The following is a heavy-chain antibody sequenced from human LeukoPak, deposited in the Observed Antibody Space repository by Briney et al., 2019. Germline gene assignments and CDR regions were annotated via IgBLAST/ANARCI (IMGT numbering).Heavy chain of an antibody. Sequence: PGGSLRLSCAASGFSFSDYYMSWIRQAPGKGLEWVSYISSRTSDTNYVDSAKGRFTISRDNAKNSLFLQMNSLRAEDTAVYYCTRVGSSGSVDYWGQGTLVTVSS. J-gene: IGHJ4*02. CDR2: ISSRTSDT. D-gene: IGHD1-1*01. CDR3: TRVGSSGSVDY. V-gene: IGHV3-11*06. CDR1: GFSFSDYY.